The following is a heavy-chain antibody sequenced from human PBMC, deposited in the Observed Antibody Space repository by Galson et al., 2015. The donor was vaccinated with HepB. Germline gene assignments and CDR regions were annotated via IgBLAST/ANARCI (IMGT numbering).Heavy chain of an antibody. CDR2: TYYRSKWYN. J-gene: IGHJ3*02. Sequence: CAISGDSVSSNSAAWNWIRQSPSRGLEWLGRTYYRSKWYNDYAVSVKSRITINPDTSKNQFSLQLGSVTPEDTAVYYCARDRRYYSSTSCYTSPVAAFDIWGQGTMVTVSS. CDR3: ARDRRYYSSTSCYTSPVAAFDI. V-gene: IGHV6-1*01. CDR1: GDSVSSNSAA. D-gene: IGHD2-2*02.